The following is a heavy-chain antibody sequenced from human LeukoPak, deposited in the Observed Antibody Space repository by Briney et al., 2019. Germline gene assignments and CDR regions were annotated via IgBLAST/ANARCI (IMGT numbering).Heavy chain of an antibody. D-gene: IGHD2-2*01. V-gene: IGHV3-21*04. CDR1: EFTFSTYN. J-gene: IGHJ6*02. Sequence: GGSLRLSCAASEFTFSTYNMHWVRQAPGKGLEWVSTISSNSDSYTYYADSVKGRFTISRDNAKNSLYLQMNSLRAEDTAVYYCARGTLGYCSSTSCYYYGMDVWGQGTTVTVSS. CDR2: ISSNSDSYT. CDR3: ARGTLGYCSSTSCYYYGMDV.